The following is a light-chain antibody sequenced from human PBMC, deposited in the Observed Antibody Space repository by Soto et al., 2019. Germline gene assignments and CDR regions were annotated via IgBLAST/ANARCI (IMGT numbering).Light chain of an antibody. V-gene: IGLV1-40*01. J-gene: IGLJ1*01. CDR1: SSNIGAGYE. Sequence: VLTQPPSVSEAPGQRVTISCTGSSSNIGAGYEAHWYQQVPGTAPKLLIYENNNRPSGDPDRFSGSKSGTSASLAITGLQAEDEAEYYCQSYDSSLSGYVFGTGTKLTVL. CDR3: QSYDSSLSGYV. CDR2: ENN.